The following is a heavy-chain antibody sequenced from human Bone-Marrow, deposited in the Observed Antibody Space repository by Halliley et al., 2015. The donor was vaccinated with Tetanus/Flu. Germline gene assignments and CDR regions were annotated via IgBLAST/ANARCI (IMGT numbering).Heavy chain of an antibody. V-gene: IGHV3-21*01. CDR1: GFIFSNYD. D-gene: IGHD6-13*01. CDR3: LGGRAADY. Sequence: SLRLSCAGSGFIFSNYDMTWVRQAPGKGLEWVSSISGSGTYTFYADSVKGRFTISRDNAKKSVYLQMNSLRVEDTAVYYCLGGRAADYWGQGTLVTVSS. J-gene: IGHJ4*02. CDR2: ISGSGTYT.